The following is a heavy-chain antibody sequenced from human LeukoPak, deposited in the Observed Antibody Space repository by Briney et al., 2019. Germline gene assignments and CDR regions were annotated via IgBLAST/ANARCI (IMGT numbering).Heavy chain of an antibody. CDR2: INPSGGST. CDR1: GYTFTSYY. J-gene: IGHJ4*02. D-gene: IGHD3-22*01. Sequence: ASVKVSCKASGYTFTSYYMQWVRQAPGQGLEWMGTINPSGGSTSYAQKFQGRVSMTRDTSTSTVYMELSSLRSEDTAVYYCARAYYYDSSGYYPGGDYWGQGTLVTVSS. CDR3: ARAYYYDSSGYYPGGDY. V-gene: IGHV1-46*01.